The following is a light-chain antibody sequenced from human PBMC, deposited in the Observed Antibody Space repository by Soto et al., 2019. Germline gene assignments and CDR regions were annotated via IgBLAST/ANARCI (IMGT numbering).Light chain of an antibody. V-gene: IGLV1-40*01. J-gene: IGLJ2*01. CDR1: SSNIGAGYD. Sequence: QSVLTQPPSVSGAPGQRVIISCTGSSSNIGAGYDVHWYQQLPGTAPKLLIYDNTNRPSGVPDRISGSKSGASASLAITGLQAEDEADYYCQSYDSSLSGSLFGGGTKLTVL. CDR2: DNT. CDR3: QSYDSSLSGSL.